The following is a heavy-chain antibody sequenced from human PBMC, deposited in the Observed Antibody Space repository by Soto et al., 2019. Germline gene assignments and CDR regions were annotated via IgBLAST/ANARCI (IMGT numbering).Heavy chain of an antibody. Sequence: PSETLSLTCTVSGGSINSFYWSWIRQSPGKGLEWIGYIYYTGSTVYNPSLKRRTTISLDTSKNQFSLNLTSVTAADTAVYYCARVRYGSGSYLHAVDYWGQGTLVTV. CDR1: GGSINSFY. CDR2: IYYTGST. CDR3: ARVRYGSGSYLHAVDY. V-gene: IGHV4-59*01. D-gene: IGHD3-10*01. J-gene: IGHJ4*02.